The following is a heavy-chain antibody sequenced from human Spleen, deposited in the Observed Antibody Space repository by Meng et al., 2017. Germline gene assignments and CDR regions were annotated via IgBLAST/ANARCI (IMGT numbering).Heavy chain of an antibody. J-gene: IGHJ4*02. CDR3: ARDEDISAAGKLFGDY. V-gene: IGHV1-2*06. CDR2: IDPKSGDT. D-gene: IGHD6-13*01. CDR1: GYNFPDYW. Sequence: QGQRVQAGAEVKKPGASVKVSCKPSGYNFPDYWLHWVRRAPGQGREWMGRIDPKSGDTHYAQRFQGRVTMTGDTSISTAYMELSGLRSDDTAMYYCARDEDISAAGKLFGDYWGQGTLVTVSS.